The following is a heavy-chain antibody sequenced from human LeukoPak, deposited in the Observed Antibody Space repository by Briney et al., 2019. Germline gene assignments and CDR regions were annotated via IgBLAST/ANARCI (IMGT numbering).Heavy chain of an antibody. V-gene: IGHV3-23*01. Sequence: GGSLRLSCASSGFTFSSYATGWVRQAPGKGLEWVSAISGSGGSTYYADSVKGRSTISRDNSKNTLYLQMNSLRAEDTAVYYCAHTAGTGHFHHWGQGTLVTVSS. CDR2: ISGSGGST. D-gene: IGHD1-1*01. CDR1: GFTFSSYA. J-gene: IGHJ1*01. CDR3: AHTAGTGHFHH.